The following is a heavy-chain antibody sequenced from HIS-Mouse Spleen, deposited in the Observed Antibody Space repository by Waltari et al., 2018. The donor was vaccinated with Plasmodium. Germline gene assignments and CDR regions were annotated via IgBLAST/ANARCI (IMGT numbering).Heavy chain of an antibody. CDR3: ARVGRGYSGYDSVVVGY. V-gene: IGHV4-39*07. CDR2: IYYSGST. D-gene: IGHD5-12*01. J-gene: IGHJ4*02. Sequence: QLPLQESGPGMVKPSETLSRNCTVSGCSISSSSYYWGLIRQPPGKGLEWIGSIYYSGSTYYNPSLKSRVTISVDTSKNQFSLKLSSVTAADTAVYYCARVGRGYSGYDSVVVGYWGQGTLVTVSS. CDR1: GCSISSSSYY.